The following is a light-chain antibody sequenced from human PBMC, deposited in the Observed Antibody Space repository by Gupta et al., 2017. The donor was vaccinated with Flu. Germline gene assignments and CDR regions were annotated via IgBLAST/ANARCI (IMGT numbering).Light chain of an antibody. Sequence: DIQMTQPPSTLSASVGDRVTITCRASQSISNWLAWYQQKPGKAPKLLIYKASSLESGVPSRFSGSGSGTEFTLTISSLQPDDFATYYCQQYNSYSWTFGQGTKVEIK. J-gene: IGKJ1*01. CDR3: QQYNSYSWT. CDR2: KAS. CDR1: QSISNW. V-gene: IGKV1-5*03.